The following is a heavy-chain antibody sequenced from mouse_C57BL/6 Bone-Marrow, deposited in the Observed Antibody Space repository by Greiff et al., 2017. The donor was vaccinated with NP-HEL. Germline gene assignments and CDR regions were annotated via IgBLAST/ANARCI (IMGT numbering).Heavy chain of an antibody. CDR2: IRSKSNNYAT. J-gene: IGHJ1*03. CDR3: GRHYYGSSDGYFDV. D-gene: IGHD1-1*01. V-gene: IGHV10-1*01. Sequence: EVQRVESGGGLVQPKGSLKLSCAASGFRFNTYAMTWVRQAPGKGLEWVARIRSKSNNYATYYADSVKDRFTISRDDSESMLYLQMNDLKTDETAMYYCGRHYYGSSDGYFDVWGTGTTVTVSS. CDR1: GFRFNTYA.